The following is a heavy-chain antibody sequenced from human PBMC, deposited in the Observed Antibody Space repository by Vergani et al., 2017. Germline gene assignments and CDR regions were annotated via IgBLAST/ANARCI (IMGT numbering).Heavy chain of an antibody. D-gene: IGHD5-18*01. CDR2: IYYSGST. V-gene: IGHV4-59*01. J-gene: IGHJ4*02. CDR3: AGASLQLWPPGVYYFDY. CDR1: GGSISSYY. Sequence: QVQLQESGPGLVKPSETLSLTCTVSGGSISSYYWSWIRQPPGKGLEWIGYIYYSGSTNYNPSLKSRVTISVDTSKNQFSLKLSSVTAADTAVYYCAGASLQLWPPGVYYFDYWGQGTLVTVSS.